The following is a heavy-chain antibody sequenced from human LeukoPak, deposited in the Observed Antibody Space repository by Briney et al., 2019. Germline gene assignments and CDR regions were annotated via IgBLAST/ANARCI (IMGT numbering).Heavy chain of an antibody. CDR2: INPSGGST. Sequence: ASVKVSCKASGGTFSSYAISWVRQAPGQGLEWMGFINPSGGSTSYSQKFQGRVTMTRDMSTNTVYMEVSSLKSEDTAIYYCARNSDSGLDYWGQGTLVTVSS. V-gene: IGHV1-46*01. CDR3: ARNSDSGLDY. CDR1: GGTFSSYA. D-gene: IGHD1-14*01. J-gene: IGHJ4*02.